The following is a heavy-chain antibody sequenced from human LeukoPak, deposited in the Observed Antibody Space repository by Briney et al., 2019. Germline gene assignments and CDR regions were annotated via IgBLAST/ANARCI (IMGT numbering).Heavy chain of an antibody. CDR1: GFTFSNYE. J-gene: IGHJ6*03. CDR3: ARDHWYSSGASSGYYYMDV. D-gene: IGHD6-19*01. Sequence: PGGSLRLSCAASGFTFSNYEMNWVRQAPGKGLEWVSYISSSGSTIYYADSVKGRFTISRDNAKNSLYLQMNSLRAEDTAVYYCARDHWYSSGASSGYYYMDVWGKGTTVTISS. V-gene: IGHV3-48*03. CDR2: ISSSGSTI.